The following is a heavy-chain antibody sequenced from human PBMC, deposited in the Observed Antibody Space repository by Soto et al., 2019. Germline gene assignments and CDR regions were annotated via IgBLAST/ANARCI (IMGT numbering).Heavy chain of an antibody. V-gene: IGHV1-24*01. D-gene: IGHD2-15*01. Sequence: SVKVSCKVSGYTLTELSMHWVRQAPGKGLEWMGGFDPEDGETIYAQKFQGRVTMIEDTSTDTAYMELSSLRSEDTAVYYCATDIVVVVDATNYWGQGTLVTVSS. J-gene: IGHJ4*02. CDR2: FDPEDGET. CDR3: ATDIVVVVDATNY. CDR1: GYTLTELS.